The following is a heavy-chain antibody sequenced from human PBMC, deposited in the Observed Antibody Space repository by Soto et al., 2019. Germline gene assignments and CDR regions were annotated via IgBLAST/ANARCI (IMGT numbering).Heavy chain of an antibody. CDR2: IRSKAYGGTT. CDR1: GFTFGDYA. Sequence: GGSLRLSCTASGFTFGDYAMSWFRQAPGKGLEWVGFIRSKAYGGTTEYAAAVKGRFTISINDSKSIVYLQMNSLKTKNTALYYCTRVPQPRRGSTDYDFWSGFQNYYYGMDVWGQGTTVTVSS. V-gene: IGHV3-49*03. D-gene: IGHD3-3*01. J-gene: IGHJ6*02. CDR3: TRVPQPRRGSTDYDFWSGFQNYYYGMDV.